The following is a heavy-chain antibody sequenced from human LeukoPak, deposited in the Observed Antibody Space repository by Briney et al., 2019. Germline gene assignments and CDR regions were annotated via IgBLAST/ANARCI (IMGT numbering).Heavy chain of an antibody. J-gene: IGHJ4*02. Sequence: ASVKVSCKASGYTFPTYSISWMRQAPGQGLEWMGWISAYNGNTNYAQKFQDRVTMTTDTSTSTAYMELRSLRSDDTAVYYCARVRDNDYGDFWGQGTLVTVSS. CDR1: GYTFPTYS. D-gene: IGHD2-15*01. V-gene: IGHV1-18*01. CDR3: ARVRDNDYGDF. CDR2: ISAYNGNT.